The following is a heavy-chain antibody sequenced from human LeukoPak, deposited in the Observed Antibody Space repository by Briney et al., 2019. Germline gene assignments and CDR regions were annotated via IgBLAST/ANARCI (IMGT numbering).Heavy chain of an antibody. Sequence: GGSLRLSCAASGFTFSSYAVSWVRQAPGKGLEWVSGISGSGGSTYYADSVKGRFTISRDNSKNTLYLQMNSLRTEDTAVYYCAKDQRFLEWLAGYYFDYWGQGTLVTVSS. J-gene: IGHJ4*02. CDR2: ISGSGGST. CDR1: GFTFSSYA. D-gene: IGHD3-3*01. V-gene: IGHV3-23*01. CDR3: AKDQRFLEWLAGYYFDY.